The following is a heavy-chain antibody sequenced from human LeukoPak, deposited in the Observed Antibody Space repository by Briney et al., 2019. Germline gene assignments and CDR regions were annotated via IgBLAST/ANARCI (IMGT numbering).Heavy chain of an antibody. V-gene: IGHV1-69*05. CDR1: GGTFSSYA. CDR2: IIPIFGTA. D-gene: IGHD6-19*01. J-gene: IGHJ4*02. CDR3: AREDSSGWSPNFDY. Sequence: ASVKVSCKASGGTFSSYAISWVRQAPGQGLEWMGGIIPIFGTANYAQKFQGRVTITTDESTSTAYMELSSLRSEDTAVYYCAREDSSGWSPNFDYWGQGTLVTVSS.